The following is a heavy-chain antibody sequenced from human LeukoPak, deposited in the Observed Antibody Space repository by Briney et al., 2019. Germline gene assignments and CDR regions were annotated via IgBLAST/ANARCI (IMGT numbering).Heavy chain of an antibody. Sequence: SETLSLTCTVSGGSIGTSSYYWGWIRQPPGKGLERIGNIYYSGSTYYNPSLKSRVTISVDTSKNQFSLKLSSVTAADTAIYYCAKGVSGTRDFDYWGQGTLVTVSS. D-gene: IGHD5/OR15-5a*01. CDR2: IYYSGST. J-gene: IGHJ4*02. CDR1: GGSIGTSSYY. V-gene: IGHV4-39*01. CDR3: AKGVSGTRDFDY.